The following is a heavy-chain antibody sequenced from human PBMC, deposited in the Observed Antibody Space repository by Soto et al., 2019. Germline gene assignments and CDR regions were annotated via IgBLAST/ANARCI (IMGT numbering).Heavy chain of an antibody. CDR2: IGTAGDT. V-gene: IGHV3-13*01. Sequence: GGSLRLSCAASGFTFSSYDMHWVRQATGKGLEWVSAIGTAGDTYYPGSVKGRFTISRENAKNSLYLQMNSLRAEDTAVYYCARLSLEWLSHDYWGQGTLVTVSS. CDR3: ARLSLEWLSHDY. J-gene: IGHJ4*02. D-gene: IGHD3-3*01. CDR1: GFTFSSYD.